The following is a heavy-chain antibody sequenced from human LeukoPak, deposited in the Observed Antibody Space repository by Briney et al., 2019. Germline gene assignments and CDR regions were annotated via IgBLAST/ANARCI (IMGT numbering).Heavy chain of an antibody. Sequence: GESLKISCKGSGYSFTSYWIGWVRQMPGKGLEWMGIIYPGDSDTRYSPSFQGQVTISADKSISTAYLQWSSLKASDTAMYYCARRSSHYYDSSGYPTYYMDVWGKGTTVTISS. J-gene: IGHJ6*03. CDR3: ARRSSHYYDSSGYPTYYMDV. D-gene: IGHD3-22*01. V-gene: IGHV5-51*01. CDR1: GYSFTSYW. CDR2: IYPGDSDT.